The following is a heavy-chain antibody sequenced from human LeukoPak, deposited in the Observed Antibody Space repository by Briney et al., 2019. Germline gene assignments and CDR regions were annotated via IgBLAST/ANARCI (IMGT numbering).Heavy chain of an antibody. J-gene: IGHJ3*02. D-gene: IGHD3-22*01. Sequence: GGSLRLSCAASGFTFSSYVMSWVRQAPGKGLEWVSAIRGGGGRTYYADSVKGRFTISRDNSKNTLYLQMNSLRAEDTAVYYCAKGTGYCDSSGYDPFDIWGQGTMVTVSS. CDR3: AKGTGYCDSSGYDPFDI. V-gene: IGHV3-23*01. CDR1: GFTFSSYV. CDR2: IRGGGGRT.